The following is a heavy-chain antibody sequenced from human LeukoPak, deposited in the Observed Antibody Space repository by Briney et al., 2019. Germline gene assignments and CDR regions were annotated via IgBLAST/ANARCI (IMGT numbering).Heavy chain of an antibody. Sequence: PSETLSLTCTVPGGSISGYYWSWIRQPAGKGLEWIGCIYTSGRTNYNPSLKSRVTMSKDTSKNQFSLKLSSVTAADTAVYYCARDWGSSGYPFDYWGQGTLVTVSS. CDR3: ARDWGSSGYPFDY. V-gene: IGHV4-4*07. J-gene: IGHJ4*02. CDR2: IYTSGRT. CDR1: GGSISGYY. D-gene: IGHD3-22*01.